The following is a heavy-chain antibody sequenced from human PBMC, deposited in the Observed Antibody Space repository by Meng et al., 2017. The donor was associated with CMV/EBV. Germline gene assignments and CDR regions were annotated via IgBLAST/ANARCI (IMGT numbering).Heavy chain of an antibody. V-gene: IGHV3-23*03. CDR3: ATEPYSSSSEGDY. D-gene: IGHD6-6*01. CDR1: GFTFSSYA. Sequence: GASLKISCAASGFTFSSYAMGWVRQAPGKGLEWVSVIYSGGSSTYYADSVKGRFTISRDNSKNTLYLQMNSLRAEDTAVYYCATEPYSSSSEGDYWGQGTLVTVSS. CDR2: IYSGGSST. J-gene: IGHJ4*02.